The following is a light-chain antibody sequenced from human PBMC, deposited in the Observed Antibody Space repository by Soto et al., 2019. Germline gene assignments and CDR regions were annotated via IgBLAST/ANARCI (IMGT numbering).Light chain of an antibody. CDR2: GTS. J-gene: IGKJ2*03. Sequence: EIVLTQSPGTLSLSLGERATLSCRASQSVSSNYLAWYQQKPGQAPRLLIYGTSSRATGIPDRFSGSGSGTDFTLSISRLEPEDFAVYYCQQYSNGNSPRYSFGQGTRLEIK. V-gene: IGKV3-20*01. CDR1: QSVSSNY. CDR3: QQYSNGNSPRYS.